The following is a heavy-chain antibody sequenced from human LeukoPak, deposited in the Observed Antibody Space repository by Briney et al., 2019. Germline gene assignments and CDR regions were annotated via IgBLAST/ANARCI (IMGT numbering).Heavy chain of an antibody. V-gene: IGHV3-23*01. CDR3: AIEGFLKDFDF. CDR1: GFTFSSYA. D-gene: IGHD3-10*01. CDR2: ITYSGDA. Sequence: GGSLRLSCAASGFTFSSYAMRWVRQAPGKGLEWVSSITYSGDASYADSVMGRFTISRDNSQNTLYLQMNSLRAEDTAIYYCAIEGFLKDFDFWGQGTLVTVSS. J-gene: IGHJ4*02.